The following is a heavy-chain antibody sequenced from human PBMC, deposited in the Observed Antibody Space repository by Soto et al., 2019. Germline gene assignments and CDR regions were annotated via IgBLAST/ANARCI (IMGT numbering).Heavy chain of an antibody. CDR2: IYYSGST. Sequence: SETLSLTCTVSGGSISSYYWSWIRQPPGKGLEWIGYIYYSGSTNYNPSLKSRVTISVDTSKNQFSLKLSSVTAAGTAVYYCARGCSGGSCYSVDYYGMDVWGQGTTVTVSS. D-gene: IGHD2-15*01. CDR3: ARGCSGGSCYSVDYYGMDV. V-gene: IGHV4-59*01. J-gene: IGHJ6*02. CDR1: GGSISSYY.